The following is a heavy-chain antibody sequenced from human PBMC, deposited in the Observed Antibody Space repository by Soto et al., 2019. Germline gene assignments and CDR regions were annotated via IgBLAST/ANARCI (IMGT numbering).Heavy chain of an antibody. Sequence: QVQLQESGPGLVESSGTLSLTCEVSSGSISSGNWWSWVRQPPGKGLEWIGEIYYTGATNYNPSLKSRVTMTIDKSKDQFSLNLRSATAADTAVYYCARVFSSGSGWMYYFDFWGQGILVSVPS. V-gene: IGHV4-4*02. CDR3: ARVFSSGSGWMYYFDF. CDR2: IYYTGAT. CDR1: SGSISSGNW. J-gene: IGHJ4*02. D-gene: IGHD6-25*01.